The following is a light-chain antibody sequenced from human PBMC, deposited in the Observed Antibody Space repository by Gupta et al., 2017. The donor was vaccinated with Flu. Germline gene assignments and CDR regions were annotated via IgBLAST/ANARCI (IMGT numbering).Light chain of an antibody. V-gene: IGKV1-5*03. Sequence: DIQMTQSPSTLSASVGDRVTITCRASQTINYWLGWYQQKPGKAPKLLVYRASVLEDGVPSRFSGSGSGTDFTLTISSLQPDDFATYYCQQYNSYSQAFGQGTKVEIK. CDR1: QTINYW. J-gene: IGKJ1*01. CDR2: RAS. CDR3: QQYNSYSQA.